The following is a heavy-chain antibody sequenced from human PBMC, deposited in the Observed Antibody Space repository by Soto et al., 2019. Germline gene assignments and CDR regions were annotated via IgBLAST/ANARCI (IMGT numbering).Heavy chain of an antibody. V-gene: IGHV3-23*01. CDR2: ITGSGGRT. Sequence: GGSLRLSCEASGFTFSSYAMTWVRQAPGRGLEGVSGITGSGGRTYYADSVKGRFTISRDNSKSTLYLQMNSLRAEDTAVYYCAKDLTVGARTIYYYYYGMDVWGQGATVTVSS. CDR3: AKDLTVGARTIYYYYYGMDV. D-gene: IGHD1-26*01. CDR1: GFTFSSYA. J-gene: IGHJ6*02.